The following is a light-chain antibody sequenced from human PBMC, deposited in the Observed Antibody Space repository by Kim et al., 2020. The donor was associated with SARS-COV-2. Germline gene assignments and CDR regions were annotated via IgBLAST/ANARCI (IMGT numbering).Light chain of an antibody. Sequence: RATINCKSSQSVLYSSNSQNYLAWYQQKPGQPPKLLIYWASTRESGVPDRFSGSGSGTDFTLTISSLQAEDVAVYYCQQYYTTPLTFGGGTKVDIK. CDR2: WAS. CDR1: QSVLYSSNSQNY. V-gene: IGKV4-1*01. J-gene: IGKJ4*01. CDR3: QQYYTTPLT.